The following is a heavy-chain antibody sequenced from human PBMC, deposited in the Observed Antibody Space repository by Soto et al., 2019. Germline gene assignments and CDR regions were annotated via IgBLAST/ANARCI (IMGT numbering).Heavy chain of an antibody. CDR2: ISGSGGGT. D-gene: IGHD6-13*01. V-gene: IGHV3-23*01. CDR3: ATPGDTSSWYYLDH. Sequence: EVQLLESGGGLVQPGGSLRLSCAASGFTFSTYAMNWVRQAPGKGLEWVSGISGSGGGTYYADSVKGRFTISRDTSKNTLYLQMNSLRAEDTAVYYCATPGDTSSWYYLDHWGQGTLVTVSS. CDR1: GFTFSTYA. J-gene: IGHJ4*02.